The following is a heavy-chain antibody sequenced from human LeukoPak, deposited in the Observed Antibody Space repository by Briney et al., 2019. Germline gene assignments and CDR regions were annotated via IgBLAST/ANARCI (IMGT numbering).Heavy chain of an antibody. Sequence: PSETLSLTCTVSGGSISSYYWSWIRQPPGKGLEWIGYIYYSGSTNYNPSLKSRVTISVDTSKNRFSLKLSSVTAADTAVYYCAGSLGYSSSTSCYYWFDPWGQGTLVTVSS. CDR2: IYYSGST. CDR3: AGSLGYSSSTSCYYWFDP. D-gene: IGHD2-2*01. V-gene: IGHV4-59*01. J-gene: IGHJ5*02. CDR1: GGSISSYY.